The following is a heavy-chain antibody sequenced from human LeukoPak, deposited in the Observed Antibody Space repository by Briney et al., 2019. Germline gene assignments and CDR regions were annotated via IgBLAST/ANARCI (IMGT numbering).Heavy chain of an antibody. V-gene: IGHV3-23*01. Sequence: GGSLRLSCAASGFTFSNYAMTWVRQAPGKGLEWVSAISGSGGSTYYADSVKGRFTISRDNSKNTLYLQMNSLRAEDTAVYYCAKGAGGLWFGELRPHWGQGTLVTVSS. CDR1: GFTFSNYA. CDR2: ISGSGGST. J-gene: IGHJ4*02. D-gene: IGHD3-10*01. CDR3: AKGAGGLWFGELRPH.